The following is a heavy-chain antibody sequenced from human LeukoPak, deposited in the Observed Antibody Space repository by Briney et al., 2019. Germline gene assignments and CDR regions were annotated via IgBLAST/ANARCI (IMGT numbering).Heavy chain of an antibody. CDR1: GYSFTSYW. CDR3: ARHEDSISLDY. D-gene: IGHD2-15*01. CDR2: IYPGDSDT. V-gene: IGHV5-51*01. J-gene: IGHJ4*02. Sequence: GESLKISCKTSGYSFTSYWIGWVRQMPGKGLEWMGIIYPGDSDTRYSPSFQGQVTISADKSITTAYLQWSSLKASDTAVYFCARHEDSISLDYWGQGTLVTVPS.